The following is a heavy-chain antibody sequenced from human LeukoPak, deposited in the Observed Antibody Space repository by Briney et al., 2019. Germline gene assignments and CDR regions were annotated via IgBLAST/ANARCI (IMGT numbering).Heavy chain of an antibody. CDR1: GGSISSYY. CDR3: ARRGTWYNWNY. Sequence: PSETLSLTCTVSGGSISSYYWSWIRQPPGKGLEWIGSIYHSGSTYYNPSLKSRVTISVDTSKNQFSLKLSSVTAADTAVYYCARRGTWYNWNYWGQGTLVTVSS. D-gene: IGHD1-20*01. V-gene: IGHV4-59*08. CDR2: IYHSGST. J-gene: IGHJ4*02.